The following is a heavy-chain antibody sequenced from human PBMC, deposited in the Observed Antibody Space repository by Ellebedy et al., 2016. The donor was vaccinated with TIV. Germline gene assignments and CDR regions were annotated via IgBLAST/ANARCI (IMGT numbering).Heavy chain of an antibody. Sequence: GESLKISCAASGFTFSSYWMHWVRQAPGKGLVWVSRINSDGSSTSYADSVKGRFTISRDNAKNSLYLQMNSLRAEDTAVYYCAREGGSYAAFDIWGQGTMVTVSS. CDR2: INSDGSST. D-gene: IGHD1-26*01. J-gene: IGHJ3*02. CDR1: GFTFSSYW. V-gene: IGHV3-74*01. CDR3: AREGGSYAAFDI.